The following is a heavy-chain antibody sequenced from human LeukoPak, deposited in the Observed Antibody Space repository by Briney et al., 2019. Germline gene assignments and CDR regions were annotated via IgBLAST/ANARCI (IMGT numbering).Heavy chain of an antibody. CDR1: GGTFSSYA. J-gene: IGHJ3*02. V-gene: IGHV1-69*04. D-gene: IGHD3-9*01. Sequence: ASVKVSCKASGGTFSSYAISWVRQAPGQGLEWMGRIIPILGIANYAQKFQGRVTITADKSTSTAYMELSSLRSEDTAVYYCARSYDTSAFDIWGQGTMVTVSS. CDR2: IIPILGIA. CDR3: ARSYDTSAFDI.